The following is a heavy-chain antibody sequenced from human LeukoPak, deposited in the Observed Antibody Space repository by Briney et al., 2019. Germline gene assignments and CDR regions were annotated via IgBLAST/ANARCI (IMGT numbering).Heavy chain of an antibody. D-gene: IGHD5-12*01. CDR2: INTNTGNP. CDR1: GYTFTSYA. Sequence: GASVKVSCKASGYTFTSYAMNWVRQAPGQGLEWMGWINTNTGNPTYAQGFTGRFVFSLDTSVSTAYLQISSLKAEDTAVYYCARVWVATIAYYYGMDVWGQGTTVTVSS. J-gene: IGHJ6*02. CDR3: ARVWVATIAYYYGMDV. V-gene: IGHV7-4-1*02.